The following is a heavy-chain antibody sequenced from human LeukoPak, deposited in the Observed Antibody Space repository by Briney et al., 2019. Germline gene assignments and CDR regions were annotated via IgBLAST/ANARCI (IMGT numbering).Heavy chain of an antibody. CDR3: ARDMIIGDPMAFDI. V-gene: IGHV4-30-2*01. D-gene: IGHD3-16*01. CDR2: IYHSGST. Sequence: SQTLSLTCTVSGGSISSGGYYWSWIRQPPGKGLEWIGYIYHSGSTYYNPSLKSRVTISVDRSKNQFSLKLSSVTAADTAVYYCARDMIIGDPMAFDIWGQGTMVTVSS. J-gene: IGHJ3*02. CDR1: GGSISSGGYY.